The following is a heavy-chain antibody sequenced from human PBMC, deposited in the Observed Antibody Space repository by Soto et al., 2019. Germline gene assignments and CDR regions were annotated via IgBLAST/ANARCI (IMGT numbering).Heavy chain of an antibody. CDR2: IKNKANSYTT. CDR3: SRVSLVGPSGGRYFDY. CDR1: GFTFSAHY. D-gene: IGHD1-26*01. J-gene: IGHJ4*02. Sequence: EVQLVESGGGLVQPGGSLRLSCAASGFTFSAHYMDWVRQAPGKGLEWVGRIKNKANSYTTEYAASGEGRFTLSREESQNSLYPKMHSPKTEDTAVYYCSRVSLVGPSGGRYFDYWGQGSQVAVSS. V-gene: IGHV3-72*01.